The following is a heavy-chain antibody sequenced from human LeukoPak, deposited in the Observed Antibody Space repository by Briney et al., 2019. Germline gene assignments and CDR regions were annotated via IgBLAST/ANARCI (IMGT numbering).Heavy chain of an antibody. Sequence: GASVKVSCKASGYTFTSYGISWVRQAPGQRLEWMGWISAYNCNTNYAQKLQGRVTMTTDTSTSTAYMELRSLRSDDTAVYYCARDQDCSSTSCYTYYFDYWGQGTLVTVSS. CDR1: GYTFTSYG. CDR2: ISAYNCNT. J-gene: IGHJ4*02. V-gene: IGHV1-18*01. CDR3: ARDQDCSSTSCYTYYFDY. D-gene: IGHD2-2*01.